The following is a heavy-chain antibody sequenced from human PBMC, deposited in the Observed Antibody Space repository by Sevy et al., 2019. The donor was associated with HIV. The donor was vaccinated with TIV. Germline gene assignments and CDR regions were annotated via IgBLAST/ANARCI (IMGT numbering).Heavy chain of an antibody. CDR3: ATDLSSRLYYYGMDV. CDR2: LYSGGST. Sequence: GGSLRLSCAASGFTVSSNYMSWVRRAPGKGLEWVSVLYSGGSTYDADSVKGRFTISRDNSKNTLYLQMNSLRAEDTAVYYCATDLSSRLYYYGMDVWGQGTTVTVSS. CDR1: GFTVSSNY. J-gene: IGHJ6*02. D-gene: IGHD6-13*01. V-gene: IGHV3-53*01.